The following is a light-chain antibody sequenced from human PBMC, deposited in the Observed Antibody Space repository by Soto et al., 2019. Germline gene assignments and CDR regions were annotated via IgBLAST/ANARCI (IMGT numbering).Light chain of an antibody. V-gene: IGLV2-14*03. CDR3: SSYTGGTTPWV. J-gene: IGLJ3*02. CDR1: SSDIGAYNY. CDR2: DVS. Sequence: QSALTQPASVSGSPGQSITISCTGTSSDIGAYNYVSWYQQHPGKAPKLMIYDVSHRPSGVPVRFSGSKSGNTASLTISGLQGEDETEYDCSSYTGGTTPWVFGGGIKLTVL.